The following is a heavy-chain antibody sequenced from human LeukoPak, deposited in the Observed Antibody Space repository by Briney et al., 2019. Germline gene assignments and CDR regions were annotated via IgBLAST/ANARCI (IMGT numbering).Heavy chain of an antibody. CDR3: ARGSTYYESSGQVPFDY. CDR1: GGSFSGYY. CDR2: IYDSGST. J-gene: IGHJ4*02. V-gene: IGHV4-34*01. Sequence: SETLSLTCAVYGGSFSGYYWGWIRQPPGKGLEWIGSIYDSGSTYYNPSLKSRVTISVDTSKNQFSLKLNSVTAADTAVYYCARGSTYYESSGQVPFDYWGQGTLVTVSS. D-gene: IGHD3-22*01.